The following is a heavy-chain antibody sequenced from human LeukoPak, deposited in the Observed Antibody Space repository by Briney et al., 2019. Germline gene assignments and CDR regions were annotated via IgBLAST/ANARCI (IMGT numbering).Heavy chain of an antibody. CDR3: TTGHYDILTGYSNYYYYGMDV. CDR2: IWYDGSDK. Sequence: PGRSLRLSCAASGFTFSSSGMHWVRQAPGXGLEWVAVIWYDGSDKYSADSVKGRFTISRDNSKNTLYLQMNSLKTEDTAVYYCTTGHYDILTGYSNYYYYGMDVWGQGTTVTVSS. V-gene: IGHV3-33*01. J-gene: IGHJ6*02. D-gene: IGHD3-9*01. CDR1: GFTFSSSG.